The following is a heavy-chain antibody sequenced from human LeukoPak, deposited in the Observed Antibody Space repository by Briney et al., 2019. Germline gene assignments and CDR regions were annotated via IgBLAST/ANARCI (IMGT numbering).Heavy chain of an antibody. CDR3: ARDSDIRYYYGSGSYHRYYFDY. J-gene: IGHJ4*02. CDR2: INTNTGNP. D-gene: IGHD3-10*01. V-gene: IGHV7-4-1*02. CDR1: GYTFTSYA. Sequence: ASVKVSCKASGYTFTSYAMNWVRQAPGQGLEWMGWINTNTGNPTYAQGFTGRFVFSLDTSVSTAYLQISSLKAEDTAVYYCARDSDIRYYYGSGSYHRYYFDYWGQGTLVTVSS.